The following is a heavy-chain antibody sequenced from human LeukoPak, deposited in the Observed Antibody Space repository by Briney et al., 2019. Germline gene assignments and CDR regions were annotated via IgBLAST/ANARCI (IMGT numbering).Heavy chain of an antibody. J-gene: IGHJ4*02. CDR2: INPNGGAT. CDR3: AKTTEGQWLVTDY. Sequence: ASVKVSCKASGYTFTDYYIHWVRQAPGQGLEWMGRINPNGGATNYAQKFQGRVTMTSDTSISTAYMELSSLRSDDTATYYCAKTTEGQWLVTDYWGQGTLVTVSS. D-gene: IGHD6-19*01. CDR1: GYTFTDYY. V-gene: IGHV1-2*06.